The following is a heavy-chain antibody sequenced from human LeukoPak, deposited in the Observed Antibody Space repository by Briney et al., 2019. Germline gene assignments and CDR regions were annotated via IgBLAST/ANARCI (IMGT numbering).Heavy chain of an antibody. J-gene: IGHJ5*02. D-gene: IGHD4-11*01. CDR2: IKEDGGEK. CDR1: GFTFITYW. V-gene: IGHV3-7*01. Sequence: TGGSLRLSCAASGFTFITYWMSWVRQAPGKGLEWVANIKEDGGEKNYVDSVKGRFTISRDNARNSLHLQMNSLRAEDTAMYYCAAYSRSSGWFDPRGQGTLVTVSS. CDR3: AAYSRSSGWFDP.